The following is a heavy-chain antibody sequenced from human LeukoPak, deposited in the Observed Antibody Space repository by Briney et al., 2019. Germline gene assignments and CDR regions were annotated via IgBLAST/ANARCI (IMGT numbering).Heavy chain of an antibody. D-gene: IGHD2-2*03. CDR1: GYSFPTYW. V-gene: IGHV5-51*01. J-gene: IGHJ4*02. CDR3: ARPPSRGYSSSFEY. Sequence: ESLKISCKGSGYSFPTYWIAWVRQMPGKGLERMGIIYPDESNIRYSPSFQGQVTISADKSISTAYLQWSSLKVSDTAMYYCARPPSRGYSSSFEYWGQGTLVTVSS. CDR2: IYPDESNI.